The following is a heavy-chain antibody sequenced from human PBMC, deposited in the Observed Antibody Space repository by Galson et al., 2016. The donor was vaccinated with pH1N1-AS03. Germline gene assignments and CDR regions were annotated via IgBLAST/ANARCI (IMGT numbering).Heavy chain of an antibody. CDR2: ILYDGSKK. V-gene: IGHV3-30*04. Sequence: SLRLSCAVSGFIFSHYVIHWVRQAPGKGLGWVAMILYDGSKKYYADSVRGRFTISRDNFKNTLYLEMNSLTAEDSALYYCAKDFYGISREVGMDVWGQGTTVIVSS. J-gene: IGHJ6*02. D-gene: IGHD3-9*01. CDR1: GFIFSHYV. CDR3: AKDFYGISREVGMDV.